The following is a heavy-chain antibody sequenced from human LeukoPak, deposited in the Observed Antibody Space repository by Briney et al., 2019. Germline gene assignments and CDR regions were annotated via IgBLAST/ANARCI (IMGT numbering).Heavy chain of an antibody. CDR2: ISAYNGNT. CDR3: ARAVPAAIFRTGAYYFDY. D-gene: IGHD2-2*02. Sequence: ASVKVSCKASGYTFTSYGISWVRQAPGQGLEWMGWISAYNGNTNYAQKLQGRVTMTTDTSTSTAYMELRSLRSDDTAVYYCARAVPAAIFRTGAYYFDYWGQGTLVTVSS. J-gene: IGHJ4*02. V-gene: IGHV1-18*01. CDR1: GYTFTSYG.